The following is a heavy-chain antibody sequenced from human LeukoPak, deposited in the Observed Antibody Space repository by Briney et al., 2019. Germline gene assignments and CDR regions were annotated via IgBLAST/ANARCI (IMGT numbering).Heavy chain of an antibody. CDR2: ISYDGNNK. V-gene: IGHV3-30*18. D-gene: IGHD3-22*01. CDR1: GFSFSNYG. Sequence: PGGSLRLSCAASGFSFSNYGIHWVRQAPGKGLEWVAVISYDGNNKYYADSVKGRFTISRDNSKNTLYLQMNSLRAEDTAGYYCAKDRGGAYYESSVDIWGQGTMVTVPS. J-gene: IGHJ3*02. CDR3: AKDRGGAYYESSVDI.